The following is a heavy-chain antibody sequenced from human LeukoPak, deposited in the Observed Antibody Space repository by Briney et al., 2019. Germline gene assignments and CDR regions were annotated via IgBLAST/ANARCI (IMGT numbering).Heavy chain of an antibody. CDR1: GSSINSYY. D-gene: IGHD6-13*01. V-gene: IGHV4-59*01. Sequence: SETLSLTCAFSGSSINSYYWCWIRQSPGKGLEWIGYNYYGGTTNYNPSLKSRVTISVDTSKNQFSLKLTSVTAADTAMYYCARAVYSSSALDYWGQGTLVTVSS. CDR2: NYYGGTT. J-gene: IGHJ4*02. CDR3: ARAVYSSSALDY.